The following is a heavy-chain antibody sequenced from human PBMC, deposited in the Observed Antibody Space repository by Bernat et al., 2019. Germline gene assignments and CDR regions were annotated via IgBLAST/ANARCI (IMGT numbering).Heavy chain of an antibody. D-gene: IGHD6-19*01. J-gene: IGHJ4*02. Sequence: QLQLQESGPGLVKPSETLSLTCTVSGGSISSSSYYWGWIRQPPGKGLEWIGSIYYSGSTYYNPSLKSRVTISVDTSKNQFSLKLSSVTAADTAVYYCARKKGLETEYYLDYLGQGTLVTVSS. CDR3: ARKKGLETEYYLDY. CDR1: GGSISSSSYY. V-gene: IGHV4-39*01. CDR2: IYYSGST.